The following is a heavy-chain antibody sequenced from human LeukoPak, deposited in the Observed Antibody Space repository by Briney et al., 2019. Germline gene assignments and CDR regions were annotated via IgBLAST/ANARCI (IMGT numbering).Heavy chain of an antibody. J-gene: IGHJ4*01. Sequence: SETLSLTCAVSGYSISSGYYWGWIRQPPGKGLEWIGSIYHSGSTYYNPSLKSRVTISVDTSKNQFSLKLTSVTAADTAVYYCARHVCGAGSCHGFDYWGQGTLVTVSS. CDR3: ARHVCGAGSCHGFDY. D-gene: IGHD2-15*01. CDR1: GYSISSGYY. CDR2: IYHSGST. V-gene: IGHV4-38-2*01.